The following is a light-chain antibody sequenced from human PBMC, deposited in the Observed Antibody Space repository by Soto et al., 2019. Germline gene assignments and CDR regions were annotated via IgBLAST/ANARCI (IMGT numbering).Light chain of an antibody. CDR3: ETWDSNIWV. J-gene: IGLJ3*02. V-gene: IGLV4-60*03. CDR1: SGHSRYN. CDR2: VEGSGSY. Sequence: QPVLTQSSSASAFLGSSVKLTCTLSSGHSRYNIAWHQQQPGKAPRYLMKVEGSGSYNKGSGVPDRFSGSSSGADRYLTISNLQSEDEADYYCETWDSNIWVFGGGTKVTVL.